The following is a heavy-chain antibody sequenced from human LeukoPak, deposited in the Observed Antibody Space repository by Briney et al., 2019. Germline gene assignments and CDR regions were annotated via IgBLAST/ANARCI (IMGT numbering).Heavy chain of an antibody. D-gene: IGHD1-1*01. CDR2: VRPYNGDP. V-gene: IGHV1-18*04. CDR3: ARPYSANWHPHPYRMDV. CDR1: GDIFRRYG. J-gene: IGHJ6*02. Sequence: ASVKVSCKASGDIFRRYGVTWARQAPGQGPEGMGWVRPYNGDPEYAQKFQGRVTMSTDTSTDTSYMELRSLGSDDTAVYYCARPYSANWHPHPYRMDVWGQGTTVIVSS.